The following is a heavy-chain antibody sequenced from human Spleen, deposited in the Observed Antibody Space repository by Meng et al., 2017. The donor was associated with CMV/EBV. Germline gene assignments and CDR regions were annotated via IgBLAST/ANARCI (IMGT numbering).Heavy chain of an antibody. J-gene: IGHJ4*02. CDR3: ARSSARYFDY. CDR2: IYYSGST. D-gene: IGHD6-25*01. V-gene: IGHV4-39*07. CDR1: GGPISSSSYY. Sequence: QVLLRASGPGLVKPSEPLSLTCTVSGGPISSSSYYWGWIRQPPGKGLEWIGSIYYSGSTYYNPSLKSRVTISVDTSKNQFSLKLSSVTAADTAVYYCARSSARYFDYWGQGTLVTVSS.